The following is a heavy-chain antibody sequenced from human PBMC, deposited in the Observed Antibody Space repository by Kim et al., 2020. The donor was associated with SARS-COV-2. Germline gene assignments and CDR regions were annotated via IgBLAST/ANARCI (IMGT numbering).Heavy chain of an antibody. CDR2: VYYSGNT. CDR3: ARLFPSGCCLDY. D-gene: IGHD5-12*01. V-gene: IGHV4-39*01. CDR1: GGSISSSSYY. J-gene: IGHJ4*02. Sequence: SETLSLTCTVSGGSISSSSYYWGWIRQPPGRGLEWIGSVYYSGNTYYNPSLKSRVTISVDTSKNQFSLDLSSVTAADTTVYYCARLFPSGCCLDYWGQGTLVTVSS.